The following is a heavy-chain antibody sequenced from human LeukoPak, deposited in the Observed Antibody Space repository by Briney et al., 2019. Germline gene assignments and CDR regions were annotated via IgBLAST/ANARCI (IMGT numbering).Heavy chain of an antibody. Sequence: PGGSLRLSCSASGFTFSSYAMAWVRQAAGKGLEWVAKMKEDGSDENYVDSVKGRFTISRDNARNSLHLQMKSLRAEDTAVYFCARGGAGGGYFPTWGQGILVIVSS. J-gene: IGHJ1*01. CDR2: MKEDGSDE. CDR1: GFTFSSYA. CDR3: ARGGAGGGYFPT. D-gene: IGHD3-16*01. V-gene: IGHV3-7*03.